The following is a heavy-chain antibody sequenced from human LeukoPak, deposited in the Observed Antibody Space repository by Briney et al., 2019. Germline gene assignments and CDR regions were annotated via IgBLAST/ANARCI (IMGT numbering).Heavy chain of an antibody. J-gene: IGHJ3*02. Sequence: AGGSLRLSCVASGFTFSSYTMNWVRQAPGKGLEWVSAISGSGVGTYYADSVKGRFTISRDNSWNTLYLQMSSLRAEDTAVYYCAKVQVISGSEASDIWGQGTMVTVSS. D-gene: IGHD2-21*01. CDR3: AKVQVISGSEASDI. V-gene: IGHV3-23*01. CDR2: ISGSGVGT. CDR1: GFTFSSYT.